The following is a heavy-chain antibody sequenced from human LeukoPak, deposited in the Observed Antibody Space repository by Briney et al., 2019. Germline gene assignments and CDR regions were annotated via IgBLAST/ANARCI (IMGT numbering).Heavy chain of an antibody. CDR2: IIPIFGTA. CDR1: GGTFSSYA. D-gene: IGHD7-27*01. Sequence: GASVKVSCKASGGTFSSYAISWVRQAPGQGLEWMGGIIPIFGTANYAQKFQGRVTITTDESTSTAYMELSSLRSEDTAVYYCARGALGTFDIWGQGTMVTVSS. CDR3: ARGALGTFDI. V-gene: IGHV1-69*05. J-gene: IGHJ3*02.